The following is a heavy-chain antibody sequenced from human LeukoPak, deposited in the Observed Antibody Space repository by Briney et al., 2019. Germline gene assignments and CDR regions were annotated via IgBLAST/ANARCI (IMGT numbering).Heavy chain of an antibody. Sequence: SVTVSCKASGGTFSSYAISWVRQAPGQGLEWMGGIIPIFGTANYAQKFQGRVTITADESTSTAYMELSSLRSEDTAVYYCARGPVNGMVRGEKHFDYWGQGTLATVSS. CDR2: IIPIFGTA. J-gene: IGHJ4*02. V-gene: IGHV1-69*01. CDR1: GGTFSSYA. CDR3: ARGPVNGMVRGEKHFDY. D-gene: IGHD3-10*01.